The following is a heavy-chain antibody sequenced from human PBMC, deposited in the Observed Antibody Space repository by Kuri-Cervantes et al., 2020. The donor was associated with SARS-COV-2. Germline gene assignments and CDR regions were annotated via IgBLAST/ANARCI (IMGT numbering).Heavy chain of an antibody. CDR1: DYSISSAYY. CDR2: IFHTGNT. J-gene: IGHJ4*02. Sequence: SETLSLTCVVSDYSISSAYYWGWIRQPPGKDLEWIGNIFHTGNTYYNPSLKSRVTISGDTSKNQVSLKLSSVTAADTAVYYCASQDDTSGFYYAYDYWGQGTLVTVSS. D-gene: IGHD3-22*01. V-gene: IGHV4-38-2*01. CDR3: ASQDDTSGFYYAYDY.